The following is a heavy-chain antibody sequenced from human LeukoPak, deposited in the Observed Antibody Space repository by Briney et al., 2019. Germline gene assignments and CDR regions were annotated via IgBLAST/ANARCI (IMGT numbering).Heavy chain of an antibody. CDR3: ARDNDYGDYAGPREYYFDY. D-gene: IGHD4-17*01. J-gene: IGHJ4*02. CDR2: IKQDGSGK. CDR1: GFTFSSYW. V-gene: IGHV3-7*01. Sequence: PGGSLRLSCAASGFTFSSYWMSWVRQAPGKGLEWVANIKQDGSGKYYVDSVKGRFTISRDNAKNSLYLQMNSLRAEDTAVYYCARDNDYGDYAGPREYYFDYWGQGTLVTVSS.